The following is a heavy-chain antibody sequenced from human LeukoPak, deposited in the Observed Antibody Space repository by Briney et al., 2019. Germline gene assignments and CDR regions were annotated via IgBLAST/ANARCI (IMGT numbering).Heavy chain of an antibody. J-gene: IGHJ4*02. CDR2: IRSNGDTA. CDR1: GFTFSRIA. D-gene: IGHD6-13*01. CDR3: AKDRVYSSSWYGGLDY. V-gene: IGHV3-23*01. Sequence: PGGSLRLSCAASGFTFSRIAMTWVRQAPGKGLEWVSTIRSNGDTAYYADSVKGRFTISRDNSKNTLYLQMDSLRVEDTAVYYCAKDRVYSSSWYGGLDYWGQGTLATVSS.